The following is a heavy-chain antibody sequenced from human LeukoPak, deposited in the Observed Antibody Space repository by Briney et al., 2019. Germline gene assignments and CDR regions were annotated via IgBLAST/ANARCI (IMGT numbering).Heavy chain of an antibody. V-gene: IGHV4-4*07. CDR3: AKNTDDYTWFDP. J-gene: IGHJ5*02. D-gene: IGHD4-11*01. CDR1: GGSISSSY. Sequence: SESLSLTCTVSGGSISSSYWSWIRQPAGKGLEWIGRIYTSGSTNYNPSLKSRVTMSVDTSKNQFSLKLSSVTAADTAVYYCAKNTDDYTWFDPWGQGTLVTVSS. CDR2: IYTSGST.